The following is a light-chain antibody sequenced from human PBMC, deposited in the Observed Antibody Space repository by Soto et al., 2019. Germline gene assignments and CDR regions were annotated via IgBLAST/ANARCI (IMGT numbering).Light chain of an antibody. Sequence: EIVLTQSPATLSVSPGERATLSCRASESVSRNLAWYQQKPGQAPRLLIYDASTRATGIPDRFSGGGSGTEFTLTISSLQSEDFAVYYCQQFGTSSLVT. J-gene: IGKJ3*01. V-gene: IGKV3-15*01. CDR2: DAS. CDR3: QQFGTSSLVT. CDR1: ESVSRN.